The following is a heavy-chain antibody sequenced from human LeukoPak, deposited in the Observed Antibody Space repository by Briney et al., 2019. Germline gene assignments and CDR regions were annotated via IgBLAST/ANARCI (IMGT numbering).Heavy chain of an antibody. CDR3: ARPRYFDWLSPYYYYGMDV. CDR2: IIPIFGTA. Sequence: SVKVSCKASGGTFSSYAISWVRQAPGQGLEWMGGIIPIFGTANYAQKFQGRVTITADESTSTAYMELSSLRSEDTAVYYCARPRYFDWLSPYYYYGMDVWGKGTTVTVSS. J-gene: IGHJ6*04. CDR1: GGTFSSYA. D-gene: IGHD3-9*01. V-gene: IGHV1-69*13.